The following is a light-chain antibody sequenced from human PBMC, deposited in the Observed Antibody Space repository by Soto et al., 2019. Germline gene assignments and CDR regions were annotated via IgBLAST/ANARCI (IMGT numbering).Light chain of an antibody. CDR3: QQYDTSPQVT. CDR1: QSVSSSY. Sequence: ENVLTQSPGTLSLSPGERATLSCRASQSVSSSYLAWYQQKAGQAPRLVMYGASTRATGIPDRFSGSGSGTDFTLTISRLEPEDFAVYYCQQYDTSPQVTFGGGTKVDIK. CDR2: GAS. J-gene: IGKJ4*01. V-gene: IGKV3-20*01.